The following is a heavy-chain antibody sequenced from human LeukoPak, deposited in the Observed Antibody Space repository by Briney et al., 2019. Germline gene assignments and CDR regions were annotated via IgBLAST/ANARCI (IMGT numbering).Heavy chain of an antibody. J-gene: IGHJ4*02. CDR2: ISGSGGST. Sequence: GGSLRLSCAASGFTFSSYAMSWVRQAPGKGLEWVSAISGSGGSTYYADSVKGRFTISRDNSKITLYLQMNSLRAEDTAMYYCAKRRGEVPTASLDYWGQGTLVTVSS. D-gene: IGHD2-2*01. V-gene: IGHV3-23*01. CDR3: AKRRGEVPTASLDY. CDR1: GFTFSSYA.